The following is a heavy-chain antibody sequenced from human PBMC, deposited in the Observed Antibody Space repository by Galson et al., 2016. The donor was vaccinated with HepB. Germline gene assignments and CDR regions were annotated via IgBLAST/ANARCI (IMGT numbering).Heavy chain of an antibody. D-gene: IGHD2-21*01. CDR3: AREHDIWASYAFDI. V-gene: IGHV1-2*02. CDR1: GDTFTGYY. Sequence: SVKLSCKASGDTFTGYYIHWVRQAPGQGLEWMAGLSANSGATNYAQKFQGRVTITRDTSASTVYMELSSLSSEDTAVYSCAREHDIWASYAFDIWGQGTMITVSS. J-gene: IGHJ3*02. CDR2: LSANSGAT.